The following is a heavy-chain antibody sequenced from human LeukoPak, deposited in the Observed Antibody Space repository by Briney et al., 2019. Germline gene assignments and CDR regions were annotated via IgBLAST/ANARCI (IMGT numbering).Heavy chain of an antibody. CDR3: ARDRTISDRAFDI. J-gene: IGHJ3*02. V-gene: IGHV4-59*01. Sequence: SETLSLTCTVSGGSISSYYWSWIRQPPGKGLEWIGYIYYSGSTNYNPSLKSRVTISVDTSKNQFSLKLSSVTAADTAVYYCARDRTISDRAFDIWGQGTMVTASS. D-gene: IGHD3-3*01. CDR1: GGSISSYY. CDR2: IYYSGST.